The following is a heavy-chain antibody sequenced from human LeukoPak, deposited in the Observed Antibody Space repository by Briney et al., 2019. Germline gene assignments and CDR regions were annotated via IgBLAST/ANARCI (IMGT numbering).Heavy chain of an antibody. V-gene: IGHV3-20*04. CDR1: GFTFDHYG. CDR2: INWSGGST. CDR3: ARGAPRGSQGWFDP. D-gene: IGHD1-26*01. Sequence: WGSLRLSCAASGFTFDHYGMSWVRQAPGKGLEWVSGINWSGGSTGYADSVKGRFTISRDNAKSFLYLQMNSLRVEDTALYYCARGAPRGSQGWFDPWGQGTLVTVSS. J-gene: IGHJ5*02.